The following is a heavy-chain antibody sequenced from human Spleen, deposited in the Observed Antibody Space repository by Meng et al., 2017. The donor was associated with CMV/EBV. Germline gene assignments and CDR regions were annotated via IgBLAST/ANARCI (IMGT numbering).Heavy chain of an antibody. V-gene: IGHV1-46*01. CDR2: INPSGGST. Sequence: YPLSPYWMHWVRQAPGQGLEWVGIINPSGGSTTYAQKFQGRVVLTRDTSTSTVYMDLSSLRSEDRAVYYCARSGSTTSQQPGYFDLWGRGTLVTVSS. CDR1: YPLSPYW. D-gene: IGHD2-2*01. J-gene: IGHJ2*01. CDR3: ARSGSTTSQQPGYFDL.